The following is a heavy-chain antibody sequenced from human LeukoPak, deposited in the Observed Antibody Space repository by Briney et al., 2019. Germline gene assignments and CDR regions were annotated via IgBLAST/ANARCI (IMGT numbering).Heavy chain of an antibody. CDR3: ARAPDTAMVNDY. D-gene: IGHD5-18*01. CDR2: IYSGGST. V-gene: IGHV3-53*01. Sequence: PGGSLRLSCAASGFTFSSYSMNWVRQAPGKGLEWVSVIYSGGSTYYADSVKGRFTISRDNSKNTLYLQMNSLRAEDTAVYYCARAPDTAMVNDYWGQGTLVTVSS. CDR1: GFTFSSYS. J-gene: IGHJ4*02.